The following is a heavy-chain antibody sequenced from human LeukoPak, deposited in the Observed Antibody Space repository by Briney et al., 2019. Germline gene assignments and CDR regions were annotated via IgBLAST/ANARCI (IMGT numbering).Heavy chain of an antibody. D-gene: IGHD2-2*01. Sequence: PGGSLKSSCPPSEFTFSSYAMNWVGQAQGKGLGWVSSISISIGYIYYADSVKGRFTISRDNAKNSLYLQMNSLRAEDTAVYYCARDLYCSSTSCYFSRREGLDYWGQGTLVTVSS. V-gene: IGHV3-21*01. J-gene: IGHJ4*02. CDR2: ISISIGYI. CDR3: ARDLYCSSTSCYFSRREGLDY. CDR1: EFTFSSYA.